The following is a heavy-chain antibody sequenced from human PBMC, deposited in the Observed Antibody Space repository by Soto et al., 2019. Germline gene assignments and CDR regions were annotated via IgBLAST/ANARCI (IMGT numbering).Heavy chain of an antibody. V-gene: IGHV4-30-4*01. CDR3: ARAPLNYYGSGSYYIPNNWFDP. D-gene: IGHD3-10*01. CDR1: GGSISSGDYY. J-gene: IGHJ5*02. Sequence: SETLSLTCTVSGGSISSGDYYWSWIRQPPGKGLEWIGYIYYSGSTYYNPSLKSRVTISVDTSKNQFPLKLSSVTAADTAVYYCARAPLNYYGSGSYYIPNNWFDPWGQGTLVTVSS. CDR2: IYYSGST.